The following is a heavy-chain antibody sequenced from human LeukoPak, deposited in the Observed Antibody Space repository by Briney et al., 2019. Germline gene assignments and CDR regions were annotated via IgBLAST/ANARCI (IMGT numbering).Heavy chain of an antibody. CDR2: INAGNGNT. V-gene: IGHV1-3*01. D-gene: IGHD2-2*01. J-gene: IGHJ6*02. Sequence: ASVKVSCKASGYTFTSYAMHWVRQAPGQRLEWMGWINAGNGNTKYSQKFQGRVTITRDTSASTAYMELSSLRSEDTAVYYCARGTGCSSTSCYLRWGYYYGMDVWGQGTTVTVSS. CDR1: GYTFTSYA. CDR3: ARGTGCSSTSCYLRWGYYYGMDV.